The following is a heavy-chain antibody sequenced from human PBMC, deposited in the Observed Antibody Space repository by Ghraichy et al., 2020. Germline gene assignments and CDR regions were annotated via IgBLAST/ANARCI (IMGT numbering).Heavy chain of an antibody. CDR3: ARRDGDI. D-gene: IGHD5-24*01. V-gene: IGHV4-4*07. CDR1: GGSISNYH. Sequence: SETLSLTCTVSGGSISNYHWTWIRQPAGKGLEWIGRFYIGGSTNYNPSLKSRVTMSVDTSKNHFSLKLSPVTAAGTAVYYCARRDGDIWGQGTMVTVSS. J-gene: IGHJ3*02. CDR2: FYIGGST.